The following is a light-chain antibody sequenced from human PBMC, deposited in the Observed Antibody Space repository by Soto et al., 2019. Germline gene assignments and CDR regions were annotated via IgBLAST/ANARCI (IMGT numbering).Light chain of an antibody. Sequence: DIQMSQAPSSLCASVGDRVTITCLASQSISRYLNGYQQKPGKAPNLLIYVASSLQSEVPSRFSGSRSGTDFTLTIAILQPADFATYYWQQSYGTPMTFGQGTRLEIK. CDR1: QSISRY. CDR2: VAS. J-gene: IGKJ5*01. V-gene: IGKV1-39*01. CDR3: QQSYGTPMT.